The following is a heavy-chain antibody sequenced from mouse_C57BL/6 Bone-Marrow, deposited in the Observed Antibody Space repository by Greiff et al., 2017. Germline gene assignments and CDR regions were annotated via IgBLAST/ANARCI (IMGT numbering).Heavy chain of an antibody. J-gene: IGHJ4*01. D-gene: IGHD1-1*01. CDR1: GYAFSSSW. CDR2: LYPGDGDT. Sequence: QVQLQQSGPELVKPGASVKISCKASGYAFSSSWMNWVKQRPGKGLEWIGRLYPGDGDTHYNGKFMGKATLTADKSSSTAYMQLSSLTSEDSAVYFCARSHYYASRVDYWGKGTSVTVAS. CDR3: ARSHYYASRVDY. V-gene: IGHV1-82*01.